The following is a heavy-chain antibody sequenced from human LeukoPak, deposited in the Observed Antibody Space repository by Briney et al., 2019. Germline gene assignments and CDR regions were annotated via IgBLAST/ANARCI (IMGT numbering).Heavy chain of an antibody. CDR1: GFTFSDHY. Sequence: QTGGSLRLSCAASGFTFSDHYMDWVRQAPGKGLEWVGRIRNKANNYTTEYAASVKGRLTISRDDSKNSLYLQMNSLKSEDTAVYYCARDRFRAYYMDVWGKGTTVTVSS. V-gene: IGHV3-72*01. D-gene: IGHD3-3*01. J-gene: IGHJ6*03. CDR2: IRNKANNYTT. CDR3: ARDRFRAYYMDV.